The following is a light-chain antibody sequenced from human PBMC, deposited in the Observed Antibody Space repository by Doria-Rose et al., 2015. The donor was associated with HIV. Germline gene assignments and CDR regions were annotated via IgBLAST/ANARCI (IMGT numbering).Light chain of an antibody. CDR3: QQYYDTPS. V-gene: IGKV4-1*01. J-gene: IGKJ3*01. Sequence: DIRMTQSPESLGMSLGERATLNCKFNQSLLYTSKNYLAWYQQKPGQPPKLLIYWASTRQSGVPARFSGSGSGTDFTLTIGSLEAEGVAVYYCQQYYDTPSFGPGTTVDIK. CDR1: QSLLYTSKNY. CDR2: WAS.